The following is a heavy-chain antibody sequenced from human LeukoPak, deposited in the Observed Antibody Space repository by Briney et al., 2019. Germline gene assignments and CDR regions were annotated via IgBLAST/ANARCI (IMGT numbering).Heavy chain of an antibody. D-gene: IGHD3-22*01. V-gene: IGHV1-69*13. CDR3: ARVRYDSSGYDFDY. CDR2: IIPMFGTA. J-gene: IGHJ4*02. Sequence: SVKVSCKASGGTFSSYAISWVRQAPGQGLEWMGGIIPMFGTANYAQNFQGRVTITADESTGTAYMDLSSLRSEDTAVYYCARVRYDSSGYDFDYWGQGTLVTVSS. CDR1: GGTFSSYA.